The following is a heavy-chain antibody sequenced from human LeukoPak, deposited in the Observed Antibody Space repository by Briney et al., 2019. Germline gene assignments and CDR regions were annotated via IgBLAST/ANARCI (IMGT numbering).Heavy chain of an antibody. J-gene: IGHJ3*02. CDR1: GGSISSGSYD. CDR2: IYTIGST. Sequence: PSQTLSLTCTVSGGSISSGSYDWSWIRQPAGKGLEWIGRIYTIGSTNYNPSLKSRVTISVDTSKNQFSLKLSSVTAADTAVYYCAREESITMVRGVPVHAFDIWGQGTMVTVSS. CDR3: AREESITMVRGVPVHAFDI. V-gene: IGHV4-61*02. D-gene: IGHD3-10*01.